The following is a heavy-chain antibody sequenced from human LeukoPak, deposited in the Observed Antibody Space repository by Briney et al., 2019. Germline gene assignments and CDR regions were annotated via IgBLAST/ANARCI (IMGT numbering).Heavy chain of an antibody. J-gene: IGHJ6*03. D-gene: IGHD3-10*01. Sequence: PGGSLRLSCAASGFTVSSNYMSWVRQAPGKGLEWVSVIYSGGSTYYADSVKGRFSISRDNAKNSLYLQMNSLRAEDTALYHCARIGSGSYYIITGIGHTDVWGKGTTVTISS. V-gene: IGHV3-66*01. CDR1: GFTVSSNY. CDR2: IYSGGST. CDR3: ARIGSGSYYIITGIGHTDV.